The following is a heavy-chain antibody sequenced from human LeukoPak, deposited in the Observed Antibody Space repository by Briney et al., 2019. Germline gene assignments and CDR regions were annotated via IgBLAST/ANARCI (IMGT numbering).Heavy chain of an antibody. CDR3: ARPLGYSYGYVALGY. CDR2: INHSGST. V-gene: IGHV4-34*01. Sequence: PSETLSLTCAVYGGSFSGYYWSWIRQPPGKGLEWIGEINHSGSTNYNPSLKSRVTISVDTSKNQFSLKLSSVTAADTAVYYCARPLGYSYGYVALGYWGQGTLVTVSS. D-gene: IGHD5-18*01. CDR1: GGSFSGYY. J-gene: IGHJ4*02.